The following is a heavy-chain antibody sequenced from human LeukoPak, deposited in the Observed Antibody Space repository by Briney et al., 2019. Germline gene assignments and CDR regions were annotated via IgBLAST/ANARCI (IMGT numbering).Heavy chain of an antibody. Sequence: GGSLRRSCAASGFTFSTYWMAWVRQAPGRGLEWVANIKEDESAKHQADSVKGRFTISRDNAQNLVYLQMSSLRGEDTAVYYCARDVGGSLDYWGQGTLVTVSS. CDR2: IKEDESAK. J-gene: IGHJ4*02. D-gene: IGHD1-26*01. V-gene: IGHV3-7*01. CDR1: GFTFSTYW. CDR3: ARDVGGSLDY.